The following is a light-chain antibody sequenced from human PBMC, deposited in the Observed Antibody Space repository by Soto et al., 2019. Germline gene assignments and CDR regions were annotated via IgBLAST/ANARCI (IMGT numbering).Light chain of an antibody. Sequence: QSALTQPVSVSGSPGQSITISCTGTNNDVGVYNFVSWYQQLPGNAPKLIVYDVSNRPPGVSDRFSGSKSGNTASLTISGLQAEDEADYYCSSYTTSTTRVFGGGTKLTVL. CDR3: SSYTTSTTRV. CDR1: NNDVGVYNF. J-gene: IGLJ3*02. CDR2: DVS. V-gene: IGLV2-14*03.